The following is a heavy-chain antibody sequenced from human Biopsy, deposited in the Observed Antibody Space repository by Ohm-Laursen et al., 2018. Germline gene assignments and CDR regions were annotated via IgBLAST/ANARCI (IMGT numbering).Heavy chain of an antibody. J-gene: IGHJ4*02. CDR3: ARQVDFWSGYVDY. CDR2: IYYSGST. Sequence: TLSLTCTVSGGSISNSTYYWGWIRQSPGKGLEWIGSIYYSGSTDYRPSLKSRVTISVDTSNNQFSLKLRSVTAADTAVYYCARQVDFWSGYVDYWGQGTLVAVSS. V-gene: IGHV4-39*01. D-gene: IGHD3-3*01. CDR1: GGSISNSTYY.